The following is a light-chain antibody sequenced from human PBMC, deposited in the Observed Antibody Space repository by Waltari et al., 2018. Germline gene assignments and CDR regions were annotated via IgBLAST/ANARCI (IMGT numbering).Light chain of an antibody. Sequence: ETVMTQSPATLSASPGERVTLSCRASQSVGSNLAWYQKKPGQPPRLLIYHASTRDSIRDTGTPARFSGSGSGTEFTLTISSLQSEDFEVYYCQQYESWPLTFGGGTKVEIK. CDR1: QSVGSN. V-gene: IGKV3-15*01. J-gene: IGKJ4*01. CDR3: QQYESWPLT. CDR2: HAS.